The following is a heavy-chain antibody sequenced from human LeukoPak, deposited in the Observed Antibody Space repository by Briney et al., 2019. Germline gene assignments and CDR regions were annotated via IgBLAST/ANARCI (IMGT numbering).Heavy chain of an antibody. CDR3: AREPRGVSYSA. CDR1: GFTFSIYW. J-gene: IGHJ5*02. V-gene: IGHV3-7*01. D-gene: IGHD1-26*01. CDR2: IKNDGGEK. Sequence: GGSLRLSCAASGFTFSIYWMSWVRQAPGKGLEWVANIKNDGGEKYYVDSVKGRFTISRDNAENSLYLHMNSLRAEDTAVYYCAREPRGVSYSAWGQGTLVTVSS.